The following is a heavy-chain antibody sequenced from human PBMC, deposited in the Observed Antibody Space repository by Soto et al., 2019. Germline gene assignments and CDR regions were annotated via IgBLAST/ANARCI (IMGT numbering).Heavy chain of an antibody. CDR2: IYYSGST. CDR1: GGSISSADYY. Sequence: SETLSLTCTVSGGSISSADYYWSWIRQPPGKGLYWIGYIYYSGSTYYNPSLKSRVTISVDTSKNQFSLKLSSVTAADTAVYYCARGRNGAGGDYFDYWGQGTLVTVSS. V-gene: IGHV4-30-4*01. D-gene: IGHD1-1*01. CDR3: ARGRNGAGGDYFDY. J-gene: IGHJ4*02.